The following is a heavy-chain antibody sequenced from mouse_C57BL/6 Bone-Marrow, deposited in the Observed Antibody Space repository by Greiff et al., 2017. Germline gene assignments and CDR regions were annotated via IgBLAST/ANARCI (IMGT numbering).Heavy chain of an antibody. D-gene: IGHD2-3*01. CDR3: ARDEGGYYVSLAY. CDR1: GFTFSSYA. Sequence: EVKLVESGGGLVKPGGSLKLSCAASGFTFSSYAMSWVRQTPEKRLEWVATISDGGSYTYYPDNVKGRFTISRDNAKNNLYLQMSHLKSEDTAVYYCARDEGGYYVSLAYWGQGTLVTVSA. V-gene: IGHV5-4*01. CDR2: ISDGGSYT. J-gene: IGHJ3*01.